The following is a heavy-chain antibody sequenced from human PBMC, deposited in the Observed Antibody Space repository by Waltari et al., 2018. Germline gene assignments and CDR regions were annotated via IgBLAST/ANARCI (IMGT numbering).Heavy chain of an antibody. CDR2: ISGTTTAV. V-gene: IGHV3-21*02. D-gene: IGHD5-12*01. J-gene: IGHJ4*02. Sequence: EVQLVESGGGLVKPGGSLRPSCPASGFAFSNLMMHWVRQAPGKGLGWLSSISGTTTAVQYSNSVKGRFTISRDNAKNSLYLQMNSLRAEDTALYYCTTELLRDGYNCDYWGQGTLVTVSS. CDR3: TTELLRDGYNCDY. CDR1: GFAFSNLM.